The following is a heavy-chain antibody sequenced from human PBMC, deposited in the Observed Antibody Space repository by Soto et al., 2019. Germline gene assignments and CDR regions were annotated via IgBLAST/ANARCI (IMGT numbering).Heavy chain of an antibody. CDR2: ISYDGSNK. CDR1: GFNFSSYA. D-gene: IGHD1-26*01. J-gene: IGHJ4*02. V-gene: IGHV3-30-3*01. CDR3: AGETDLLGSYQFYY. Sequence: QVQLVESGGGVVQPGRSLRLSCAASGFNFSSYAMHWVRQAPGKGLEWVAVISYDGSNKYYADSVKGRFTISRDNYKNPLYLQMNSLRAEDTAFYYCAGETDLLGSYQFYYGGQGTLVTVSS.